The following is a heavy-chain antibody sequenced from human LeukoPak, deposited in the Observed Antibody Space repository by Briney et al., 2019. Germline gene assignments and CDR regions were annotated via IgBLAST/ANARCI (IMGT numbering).Heavy chain of an antibody. CDR3: AKTAFSGSDYDYYMDV. CDR2: ISWDGGST. D-gene: IGHD2-8*02. CDR1: GFNFDDYA. J-gene: IGHJ6*03. Sequence: GGSLRLSCAASGFNFDDYAMHWVRQAPGKGLEWVSLISWDGGSTYYADSVKGRFTISRDNIKNSLYLQMNSLRAEDTALYYCAKTAFSGSDYDYYMDVWGKGTTVTVSS. V-gene: IGHV3-43D*03.